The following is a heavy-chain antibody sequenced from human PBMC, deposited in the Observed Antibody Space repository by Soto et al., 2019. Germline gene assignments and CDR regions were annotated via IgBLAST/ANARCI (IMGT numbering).Heavy chain of an antibody. CDR1: GGSIGSGDYY. J-gene: IGHJ6*02. Sequence: PAQSLSLTCNVSGGSIGSGDYYWSWIRQPPGKGLEWIGYIYYSGSTYYNPSLKSRVTISVDTSKNQFSLKLSSVTAADTAVYYCARASLALTGYYSHGMDVWGQGPTLT. CDR3: ARASLALTGYYSHGMDV. CDR2: IYYSGST. V-gene: IGHV4-30-4*01.